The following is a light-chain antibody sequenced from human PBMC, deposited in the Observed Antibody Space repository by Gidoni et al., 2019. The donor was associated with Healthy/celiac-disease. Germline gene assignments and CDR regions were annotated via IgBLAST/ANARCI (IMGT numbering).Light chain of an antibody. V-gene: IGLV3-21*03. CDR2: DDC. J-gene: IGLJ2*01. Sequence: SVRPPPPCVRAAPGKTARNTCGGNNIGSKSVHWYQQKPGQAPVLVVYDDCDRPSGIPERFSGSNSGNTATLTISRVEAGDEADYYCQVWDSSSEHQVFGGGTKLTVL. CDR1: NIGSKS. CDR3: QVWDSSSEHQV.